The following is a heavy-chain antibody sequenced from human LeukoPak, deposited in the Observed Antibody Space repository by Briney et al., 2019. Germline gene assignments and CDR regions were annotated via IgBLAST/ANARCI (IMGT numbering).Heavy chain of an antibody. CDR1: GFTVSSNY. Sequence: GGSLRLSCAASGFTVSSNYMSWVRQAPGKGLEWVAVISYDGSNKYYADSVKGRFTISRDNSKNTLYLQMNSLRAEDTAVYYCAREFSGEFDYWGQGTLVTVSS. J-gene: IGHJ4*02. CDR2: ISYDGSNK. D-gene: IGHD3-16*01. CDR3: AREFSGEFDY. V-gene: IGHV3-30*01.